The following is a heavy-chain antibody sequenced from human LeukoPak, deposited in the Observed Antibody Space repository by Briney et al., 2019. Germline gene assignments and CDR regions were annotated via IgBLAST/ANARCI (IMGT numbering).Heavy chain of an antibody. CDR3: ARQTMLVGYANGLGFNY. CDR1: GASIRSHY. D-gene: IGHD2-2*01. V-gene: IGHV4-59*11. Sequence: SETLSLTCTVSGASIRSHYWSWIRQPPGKGLEWIGDIYGSGSTNYNPSLKSRVSMSADTSKNQISLNLKFVTAADTAVYYCARQTMLVGYANGLGFNYWGEGTLVTVSS. CDR2: IYGSGST. J-gene: IGHJ4*02.